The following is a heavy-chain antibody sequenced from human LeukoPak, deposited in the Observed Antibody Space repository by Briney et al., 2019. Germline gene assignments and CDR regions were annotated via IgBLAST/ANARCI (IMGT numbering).Heavy chain of an antibody. V-gene: IGHV1-69*05. CDR2: IIPIFGTA. J-gene: IGHJ3*02. CDR3: ASVGATRKNAFDI. D-gene: IGHD1-26*01. Sequence: SVKVSCRASVGTFISYAISWVRQAPGQGLAWMGGIIPIFGTANYAQKFQGRVTITTDESTSTAYMELSSLRSEDTAVYYCASVGATRKNAFDIWGQGTMVTVSS. CDR1: VGTFISYA.